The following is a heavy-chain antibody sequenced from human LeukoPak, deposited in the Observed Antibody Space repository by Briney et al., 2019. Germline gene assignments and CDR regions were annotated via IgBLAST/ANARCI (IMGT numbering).Heavy chain of an antibody. J-gene: IGHJ4*02. CDR3: ARLPVSGTHFDT. CDR2: IYPSDTDT. D-gene: IGHD1-7*01. CDR1: GYSFMDFW. Sequence: GESLKISSAASGYSFMDFWIGWVRQMPGKGLEWMGMIYPSDTDTKYSPSFQGQVTISADKSTNTDYLQWSSLKPSDSGIYYCARLPVSGTHFDTWGRGTLVTVSS. V-gene: IGHV5-51*01.